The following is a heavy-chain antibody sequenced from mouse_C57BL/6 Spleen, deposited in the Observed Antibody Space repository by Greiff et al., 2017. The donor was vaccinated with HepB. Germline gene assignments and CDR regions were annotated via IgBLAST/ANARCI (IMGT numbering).Heavy chain of an antibody. CDR3: ARDRDGYFDY. D-gene: IGHD3-1*01. CDR2: INYDGSST. CDR1: GFTFSDYY. J-gene: IGHJ2*01. Sequence: EVKLMESEGGLVQPGSSMKLSCTASGFTFSDYYMAWVRQVPEKGLEWVANINYDGSSTYYLDSLKSRFIISRDNAKNILYLQLSSLKSEDTATYYCARDRDGYFDYWGQGTTLTVSS. V-gene: IGHV5-16*01.